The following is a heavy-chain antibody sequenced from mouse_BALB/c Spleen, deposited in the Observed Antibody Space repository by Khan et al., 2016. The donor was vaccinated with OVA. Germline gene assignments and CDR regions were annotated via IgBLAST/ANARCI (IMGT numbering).Heavy chain of an antibody. Sequence: QVQLKESGPGLVQPSQSLSITCTVSGFSLTSYGVHWVRQSPGKGLEWLGVIWSGGSTDYNAAFISRLSISKDNSNSPVFFKMNSLQANATAEYCGDRSFICTTDDALDYWGQGTSVTVSA. V-gene: IGHV2-2*02. CDR2: IWSGGST. CDR1: GFSLTSYG. CDR3: DRSFICTTDDALDY. J-gene: IGHJ4*01. D-gene: IGHD2-14*01.